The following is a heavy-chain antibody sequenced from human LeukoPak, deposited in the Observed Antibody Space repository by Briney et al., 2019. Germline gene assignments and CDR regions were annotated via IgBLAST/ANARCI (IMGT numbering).Heavy chain of an antibody. Sequence: PSETLSLTCTVSSGSISTSNYYWGWVRQPPGKALEWIGNIFYSGSTYYSPSLKSRVTISLDTSRNQFSLKLNSVTAADTAVYYCARKARGITMVRGVIYYYYYMDVWGKGTTVTVSS. D-gene: IGHD3-10*01. CDR3: ARKARGITMVRGVIYYYYYMDV. CDR1: SGSISTSNYY. CDR2: IFYSGST. J-gene: IGHJ6*03. V-gene: IGHV4-39*07.